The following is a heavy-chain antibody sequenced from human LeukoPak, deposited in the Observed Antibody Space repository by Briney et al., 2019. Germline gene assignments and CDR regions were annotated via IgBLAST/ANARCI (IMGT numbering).Heavy chain of an antibody. CDR2: ISGNGGNT. V-gene: IGHV3-23*01. Sequence: GGSLRLSCAASGFTFRSYAMSWVRQAPGKGLEWVSAISGNGGNTYYADSVKGRFTISRDNSRNTLFLQMNSLRAEDTAVYYCAKPRQAVAGNYFDSWGQGTLVTVSS. J-gene: IGHJ4*02. CDR1: GFTFRSYA. D-gene: IGHD6-19*01. CDR3: AKPRQAVAGNYFDS.